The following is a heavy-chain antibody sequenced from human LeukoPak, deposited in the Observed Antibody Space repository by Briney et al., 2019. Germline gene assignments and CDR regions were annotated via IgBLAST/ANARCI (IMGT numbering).Heavy chain of an antibody. J-gene: IGHJ4*03. CDR3: AKRGVVIRVILVGFHKEAYYFDS. Sequence: GGSLGLSCAVSGITLSNYGMSWVRQAPGKGLEWVAGMSDSGGRTNYADSVKGRFTISRDNPKNTLYLQMNSLRAEDTAVYFCAKRGVVIRVILVGFHKEAYYFDSWGQGTMVTVSS. CDR2: MSDSGGRT. CDR1: GITLSNYG. V-gene: IGHV3-23*01. D-gene: IGHD3-22*01.